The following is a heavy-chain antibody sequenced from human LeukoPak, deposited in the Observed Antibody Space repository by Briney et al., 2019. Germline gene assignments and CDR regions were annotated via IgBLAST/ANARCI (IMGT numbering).Heavy chain of an antibody. Sequence: GGPLRLSCAASGFTFSSYWMSWVRQAPGKGLEWVANIKQDGSEKYYVDSVKGRFTISRDNAKNSLYLQMNSLRAEDTAVYYCARDSSGDGYNFGYWGQGTLVTVSS. J-gene: IGHJ4*02. CDR1: GFTFSSYW. V-gene: IGHV3-7*01. CDR2: IKQDGSEK. CDR3: ARDSSGDGYNFGY. D-gene: IGHD5-24*01.